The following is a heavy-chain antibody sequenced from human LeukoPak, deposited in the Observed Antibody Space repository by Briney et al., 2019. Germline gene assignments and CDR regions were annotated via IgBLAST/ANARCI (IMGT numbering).Heavy chain of an antibody. CDR3: AKDLGSTMINAFDI. CDR1: GFTFSDGW. CDR2: IRYDGSNK. Sequence: GGSLRLSCAASGFTFSDGWMNWVRQAPGKGLEWVAFIRYDGSNKYYADSVKGRFTISRDNSKNTLYLQMNSLRAEDTAVYYCAKDLGSTMINAFDIWGQGTMVTVSS. J-gene: IGHJ3*02. D-gene: IGHD3-16*01. V-gene: IGHV3-30*02.